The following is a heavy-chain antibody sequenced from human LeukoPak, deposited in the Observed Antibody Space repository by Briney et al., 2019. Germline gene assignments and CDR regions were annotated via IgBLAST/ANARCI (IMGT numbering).Heavy chain of an antibody. J-gene: IGHJ4*02. D-gene: IGHD1-1*01. CDR2: TRPSSGRT. V-gene: IGHV1-46*01. CDR1: GYTFTDYY. Sequence: ASVKVSCKTSGYTFTDYYMHWVRQAPGQGPEWMGLTRPSSGRTQYPQKFQGRVTMTWDMSASTFYMELSSLTSDDTDVYYCAREGPETYKFDFWGQGTLVTVSS. CDR3: AREGPETYKFDF.